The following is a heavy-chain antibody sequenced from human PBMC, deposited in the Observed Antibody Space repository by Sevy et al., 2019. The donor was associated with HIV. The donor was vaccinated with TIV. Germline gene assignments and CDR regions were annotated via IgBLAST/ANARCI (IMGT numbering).Heavy chain of an antibody. D-gene: IGHD6-19*01. Sequence: GESLKISCAASGFTFSSYWMSWVRQAPGKGLEWEANIKQDGSEKYYVDSLKGRFTISRDNAKNSLYLQMNSLRAEDTAVYYCARDSRNPDSSGWYYFDYWGQGTLVTVSS. J-gene: IGHJ4*02. CDR1: GFTFSSYW. CDR3: ARDSRNPDSSGWYYFDY. CDR2: IKQDGSEK. V-gene: IGHV3-7*01.